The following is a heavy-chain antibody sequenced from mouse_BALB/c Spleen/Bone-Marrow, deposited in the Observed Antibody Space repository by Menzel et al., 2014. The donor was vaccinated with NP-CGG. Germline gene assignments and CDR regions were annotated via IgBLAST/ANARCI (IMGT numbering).Heavy chain of an antibody. CDR2: IWAGGST. D-gene: IGHD2-1*01. V-gene: IGHV2-9*02. CDR1: GFSLTSYG. Sequence: VKVVESGPGLVAPSQCLSIPCTVSGFSLTSYGVHWVRQPPGKGLEWLGVIWAGGSTNYNSALMSRMSIIKDNSKSQVFLKMNSLQTDDTAMCYCARDRDYGNYGWFAYWGQGTLVTVSA. J-gene: IGHJ3*01. CDR3: ARDRDYGNYGWFAY.